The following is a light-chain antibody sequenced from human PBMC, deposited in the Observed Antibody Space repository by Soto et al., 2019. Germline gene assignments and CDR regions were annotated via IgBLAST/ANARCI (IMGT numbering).Light chain of an antibody. V-gene: IGLV2-8*01. J-gene: IGLJ7*01. CDR1: SSDVGGYNF. CDR2: GVT. Sequence: QSVLTQPPSASGSPGQSVTISCTGTSSDVGGYNFVSWYQQHPGRAPKLIISGVTNRPSGVPDRFSGSKSGNTASLTVSGLQADDEADYYCSSYAGSSDIVFGTGTQLTVL. CDR3: SSYAGSSDIV.